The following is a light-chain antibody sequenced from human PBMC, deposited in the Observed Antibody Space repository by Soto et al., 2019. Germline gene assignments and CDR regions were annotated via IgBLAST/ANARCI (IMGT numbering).Light chain of an antibody. V-gene: IGKV1-5*03. CDR3: QHYNSYSEA. J-gene: IGKJ1*01. CDR1: QGITSY. CDR2: KAS. Sequence: IPVTQSPSSLSASVGDRVTITCRASQGITSYLAWYQQKPGKAPKLLIYKASTLKSGVPSRFSGSGSGTEFTLTISSLQPDDFATYYCQHYNSYSEAFGQGTKVELK.